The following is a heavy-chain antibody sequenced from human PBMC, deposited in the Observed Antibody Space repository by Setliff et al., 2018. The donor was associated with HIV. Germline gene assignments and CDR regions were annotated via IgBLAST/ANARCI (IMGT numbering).Heavy chain of an antibody. V-gene: IGHV4-59*11. CDR1: GGSISSHY. CDR2: LYYSGST. Sequence: SETLSLTCTVSGGSISSHYWSWIRQPPGKGLEWIGSLYYSGSTVYNPSLKSPVTISLDASKTQFSLRLTSVTAADTAVYFCARDASHSGSYYERPFNIWGQGTMVTVSS. CDR3: ARDASHSGSYYERPFNI. D-gene: IGHD1-26*01. J-gene: IGHJ3*02.